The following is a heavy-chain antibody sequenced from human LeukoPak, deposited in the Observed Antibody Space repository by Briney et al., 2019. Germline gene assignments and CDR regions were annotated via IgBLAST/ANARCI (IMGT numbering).Heavy chain of an antibody. CDR2: IKSDGSST. CDR1: GFTFSSYW. D-gene: IGHD1-26*01. Sequence: GGSLRLSCAASGFTFSSYWMHWVRQAPGKGLVWVSRIKSDGSSTSYADSVKGRFTISRDNAKNTLYLQMNSLRVDDTAVYYCVRDPGGGAYDLWGQGTMVTVSS. V-gene: IGHV3-74*01. CDR3: VRDPGGGAYDL. J-gene: IGHJ3*01.